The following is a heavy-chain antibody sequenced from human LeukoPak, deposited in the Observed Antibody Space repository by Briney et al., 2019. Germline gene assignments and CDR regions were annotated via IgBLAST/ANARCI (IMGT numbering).Heavy chain of an antibody. CDR2: ISYDGSNK. D-gene: IGHD3-22*01. V-gene: IGHV3-30-3*01. Sequence: GGSLRLSCAASGFTFSTYAMYWVRQAPSKGLEWVAVISYDGSNKYYADSVKGRFTISRDNSKNTLYLQMNSLRAEDTAVYYCATHYYDSSGYYSPDYWGQGTLVTVSS. CDR1: GFTFSTYA. CDR3: ATHYYDSSGYYSPDY. J-gene: IGHJ4*02.